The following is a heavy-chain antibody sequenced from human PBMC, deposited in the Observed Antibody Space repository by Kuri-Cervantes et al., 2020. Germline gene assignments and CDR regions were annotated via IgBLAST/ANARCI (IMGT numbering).Heavy chain of an antibody. CDR3: ARVGRSYTPGY. Sequence: GGSLRLSCAASGFTFSSYAMHWVRQAPGKGLEWVAVISYDGSNKYYADSVKGRFTISRDNSKNTLYLQMNSLRAEDTAVYYCARVGRSYTPGYWGQGTLVTVSS. CDR2: ISYDGSNK. V-gene: IGHV3-30-3*01. J-gene: IGHJ4*02. CDR1: GFTFSSYA. D-gene: IGHD2-2*02.